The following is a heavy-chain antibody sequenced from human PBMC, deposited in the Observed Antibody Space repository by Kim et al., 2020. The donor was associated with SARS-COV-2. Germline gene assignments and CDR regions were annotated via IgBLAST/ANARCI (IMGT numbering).Heavy chain of an antibody. CDR3: ARGRYSSGFGYYYYYMDV. CDR2: IYYSGST. CDR1: GGSISSYY. Sequence: SETLSLTCTVSGGSISSYYWSWIRQPPGKGLEWIGYIYYSGSTNYNPSLKSRVTISVDTSKNQFSLKLSSVTAADTAVYYCARGRYSSGFGYYYYYMDV. J-gene: IGHJ6*03. D-gene: IGHD6-19*01. V-gene: IGHV4-59*01.